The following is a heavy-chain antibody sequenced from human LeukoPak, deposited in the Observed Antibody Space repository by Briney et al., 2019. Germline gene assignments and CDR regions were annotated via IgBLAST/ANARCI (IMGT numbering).Heavy chain of an antibody. Sequence: ASVKVSCKASGYTFTSYDINWVRQATGQGLEWMGWMNPNRGNTGYAQKFQGRVTMTRNTSISTAYMELSSLRSEDTAVYNCARGGSRVVAAYFDYWGQGTLVTVSS. CDR1: GYTFTSYD. CDR3: ARGGSRVVAAYFDY. D-gene: IGHD2-15*01. CDR2: MNPNRGNT. V-gene: IGHV1-8*01. J-gene: IGHJ4*02.